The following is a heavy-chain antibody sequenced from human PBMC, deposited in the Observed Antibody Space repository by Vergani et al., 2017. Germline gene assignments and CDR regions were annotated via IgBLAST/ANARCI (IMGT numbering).Heavy chain of an antibody. V-gene: IGHV4-34*01. CDR3: AREGYCTNGVCFTLFDV. CDR2: IRHDGIT. CDR1: GGSFNDYW. J-gene: IGHJ4*02. D-gene: IGHD2-8*01. Sequence: QAQLQQWGAGLLKPSETLSLTCAIYGGSFNDYWWTWILQPPGKGLEWIGEIRHDGITHYSPSLKSRVTISIDTSTHQFSLNLRSVTAADTAVYYCAREGYCTNGVCFTLFDVWGQGALVTVSS.